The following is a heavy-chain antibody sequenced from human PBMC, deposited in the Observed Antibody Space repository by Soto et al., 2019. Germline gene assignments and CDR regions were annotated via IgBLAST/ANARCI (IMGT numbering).Heavy chain of an antibody. CDR3: AKTGFWYYDLLPTGY. CDR1: GLTFSSYA. J-gene: IGHJ4*02. D-gene: IGHD3-3*01. Sequence: GGSLRLSCAASGLTFSSYAMSWVRQAPGKGLEWVSAISGSGGSTYYADTVKGRFTISRDNSKYTLYLQMNSLRAEYTAVYYFAKTGFWYYDLLPTGYWGQGTLVTVAS. CDR2: ISGSGGST. V-gene: IGHV3-23*01.